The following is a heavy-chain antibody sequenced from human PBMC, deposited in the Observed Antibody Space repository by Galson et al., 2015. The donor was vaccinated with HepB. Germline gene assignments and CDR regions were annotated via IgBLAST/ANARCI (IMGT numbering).Heavy chain of an antibody. D-gene: IGHD6-19*01. CDR2: ISSGGSFT. J-gene: IGHJ4*02. CDR3: TRPSYSSGWYNY. Sequence: SLRLSCAASGFSFSAYSMSRVRQAPGKGLEWVSSISSGGSFTYYADSVKGRFTISRDNAENSLYLQMNSLRAEDTAVYYCTRPSYSSGWYNYWGQGTLVTVSS. V-gene: IGHV3-21*01. CDR1: GFSFSAYS.